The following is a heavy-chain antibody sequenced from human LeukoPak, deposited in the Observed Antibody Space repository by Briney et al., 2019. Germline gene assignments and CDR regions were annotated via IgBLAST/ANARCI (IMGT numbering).Heavy chain of an antibody. V-gene: IGHV3-48*03. CDR1: GFTFSSYA. D-gene: IGHD3-10*01. Sequence: GGSLRLSCAASGFTFSSYAMNWVRQAPGKGLEWVSYISSSGSTIYYADSVKGRFTISRDNAKNSLYLQMNSLRAEDTAVYYCARDLHPTYYYGSGSYWGGFDPWGQGTLVTVSS. CDR2: ISSSGSTI. J-gene: IGHJ5*02. CDR3: ARDLHPTYYYGSGSYWGGFDP.